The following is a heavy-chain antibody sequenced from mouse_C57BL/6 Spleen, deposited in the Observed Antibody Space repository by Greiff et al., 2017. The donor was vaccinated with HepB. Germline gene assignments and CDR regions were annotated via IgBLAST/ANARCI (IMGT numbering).Heavy chain of an antibody. Sequence: QVQLQQSGAELVKPGASVKLSCKASGYTFTEYTIHWVKQRSGQGLEWIGWFYPGSGSIKYNEKFKDKATLTADKSSSTVYMELSRLTSEDSAVYFCARHEGGKGYRNYVGWFAHWGEGTLGTVSA. CDR1: GYTFTEYT. J-gene: IGHJ3*01. CDR2: FYPGSGSI. CDR3: ARHEGGKGYRNYVGWFAH. D-gene: IGHD2-5*01. V-gene: IGHV1-62-2*01.